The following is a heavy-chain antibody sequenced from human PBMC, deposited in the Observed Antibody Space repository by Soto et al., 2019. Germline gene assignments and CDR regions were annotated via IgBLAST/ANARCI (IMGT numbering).Heavy chain of an antibody. D-gene: IGHD2-2*01. CDR1: GGSISSSSYY. CDR2: IYYSGST. J-gene: IGHJ5*02. Sequence: SETLSLTCTVSGGSISSSSYYWGWIRQPPGKGLEWIGSIYYSGSTYYNPSLKSRVTISVDTSKNQFSLKLSSVTAADTAGYYCARPRHFCSSTSCYGNNWFDPWGQGTLVTVSS. CDR3: ARPRHFCSSTSCYGNNWFDP. V-gene: IGHV4-39*01.